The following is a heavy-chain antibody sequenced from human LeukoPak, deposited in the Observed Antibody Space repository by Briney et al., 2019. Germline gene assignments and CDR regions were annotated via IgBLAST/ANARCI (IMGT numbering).Heavy chain of an antibody. D-gene: IGHD3-9*01. Sequence: KPSETLSLTCTVSGGSISSYYWSWIRQPPGKRLEWIGYTSYSGSTDYNPSLKSRVTMSVDTSKNQFSLKLSSVTAADTAVYYCGRRTYYDTLTGYTYWYFDLWGRGTLVTVSS. CDR1: GGSISSYY. CDR3: GRRTYYDTLTGYTYWYFDL. J-gene: IGHJ2*01. V-gene: IGHV4-59*01. CDR2: TSYSGST.